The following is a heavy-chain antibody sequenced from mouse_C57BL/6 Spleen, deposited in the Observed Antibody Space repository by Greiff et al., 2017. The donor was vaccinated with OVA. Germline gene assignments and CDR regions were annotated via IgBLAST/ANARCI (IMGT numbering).Heavy chain of an antibody. Sequence: EVQRVESGAELVKPGASVKLSCTASGFNIKDYYMHWVKQRTEQGLEWIGRIDPEDGETKYAPKFQGKATITADTSSNTAYLQLSSLTSEDTAVYYCAGFITTVVPLYFDYWGQGTTLTVSS. CDR1: GFNIKDYY. D-gene: IGHD1-1*01. CDR3: AGFITTVVPLYFDY. J-gene: IGHJ2*01. CDR2: IDPEDGET. V-gene: IGHV14-2*01.